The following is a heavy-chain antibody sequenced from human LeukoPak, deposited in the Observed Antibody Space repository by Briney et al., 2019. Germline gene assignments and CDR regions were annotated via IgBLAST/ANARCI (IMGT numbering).Heavy chain of an antibody. D-gene: IGHD3-10*01. V-gene: IGHV4-4*02. CDR1: GFTFSNAW. Sequence: PGGSLRLSCAASGFTFSNAWMSWVRQPPGKGLEWIGEIYHSGSTNYNPSLKSRVTISVDKSKNQFSLKLSSVTAADTAVYYCAREGGFYDSGNQYTDLSNFDLWGQGTLVTV. CDR2: IYHSGST. CDR3: AREGGFYDSGNQYTDLSNFDL. J-gene: IGHJ4*02.